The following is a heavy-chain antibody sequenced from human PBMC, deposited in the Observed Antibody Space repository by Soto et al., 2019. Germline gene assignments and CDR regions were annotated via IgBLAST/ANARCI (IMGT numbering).Heavy chain of an antibody. CDR3: ARGYFDWNWFWNWFDP. D-gene: IGHD3-9*01. J-gene: IGHJ5*02. Sequence: GASVKVSCKASGYTFTSYDINWVRQATGQGLERMGWMNPNSGNTGYAQKFQGRVTMTRNTSISTAYMELSSLRSEDTAVYYCARGYFDWNWFWNWFDPWGQGTLVTAPQ. V-gene: IGHV1-8*01. CDR1: GYTFTSYD. CDR2: MNPNSGNT.